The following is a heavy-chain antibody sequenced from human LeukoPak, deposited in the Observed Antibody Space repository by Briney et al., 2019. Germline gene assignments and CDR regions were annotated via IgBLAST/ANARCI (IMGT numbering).Heavy chain of an antibody. D-gene: IGHD4-17*01. J-gene: IGHJ5*01. CDR3: ARGAYGDYDS. Sequence: GGSLRLSCAASAFTFSSYAMSWVRQAPGKGLEWVSASAGADSTYYPDSVQGRFTISRDNSKNTLYLQMSGLRAEDTAVYFCARGAYGDYDSWGQGTLVTVSS. CDR1: AFTFSSYA. CDR2: SAGADST. V-gene: IGHV3-23*01.